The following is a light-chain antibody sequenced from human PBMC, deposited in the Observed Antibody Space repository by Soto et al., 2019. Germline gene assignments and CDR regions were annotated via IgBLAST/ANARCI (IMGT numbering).Light chain of an antibody. CDR2: DAS. V-gene: IGKV3-11*01. Sequence: IVLTQSPATLSLSPGERATLSCRASQSVSSYLAWYQQKPGQAPRLLIYDASNRATGIPARFSGSGSGTDVTLTISSLEPEDFAVYYCQQRSNWPPKITFGQGPRLEIK. CDR1: QSVSSY. J-gene: IGKJ5*01. CDR3: QQRSNWPPKIT.